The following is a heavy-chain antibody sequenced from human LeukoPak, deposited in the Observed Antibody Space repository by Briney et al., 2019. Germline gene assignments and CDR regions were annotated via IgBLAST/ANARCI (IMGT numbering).Heavy chain of an antibody. CDR2: IYYSGST. Sequence: SETLSLTCTVSGGSISSSSYYWGWIRQPPGKGLEWIGSIYYSGSTYYNPSLKSRVTISVDTSKNQFSLKLSSVTAADTAVYYCAGYCSSTSCSHYYYGMDVWGQGTMVTVS. CDR3: AGYCSSTSCSHYYYGMDV. CDR1: GGSISSSSYY. V-gene: IGHV4-39*01. D-gene: IGHD2-2*01. J-gene: IGHJ6*02.